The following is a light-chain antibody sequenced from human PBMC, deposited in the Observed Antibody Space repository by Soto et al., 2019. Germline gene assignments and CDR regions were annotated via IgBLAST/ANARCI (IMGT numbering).Light chain of an antibody. V-gene: IGLV9-49*01. CDR1: SGYSNYK. CDR2: VGTGGIVG. CDR3: GADHGSGSNFVWV. Sequence: QPVLTQPPSASASLGASVTLTCTLSSGYSNYKVDWYQQRPGKGPRFVMRVGTGGIVGPKGEGIPDRLSVWGSGLNRSLTIKNIQEEDESDYHCGADHGSGSNFVWVFGGGTKLTVL. J-gene: IGLJ3*02.